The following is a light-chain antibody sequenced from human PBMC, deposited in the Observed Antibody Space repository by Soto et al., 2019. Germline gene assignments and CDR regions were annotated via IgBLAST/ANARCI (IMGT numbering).Light chain of an antibody. CDR2: DVS. CDR3: QQRTNSPLT. V-gene: IGKV3-11*01. Sequence: EIVLTQSPVTLSLSPGERATLSCWASQRVSNSLAWYQQRPGQSPRLLIYDVSTRATGIPARFGGSGSGTDFTLTISSLEAEDFAVYYCQQRTNSPLTFGGGTKVEI. J-gene: IGKJ4*01. CDR1: QRVSNS.